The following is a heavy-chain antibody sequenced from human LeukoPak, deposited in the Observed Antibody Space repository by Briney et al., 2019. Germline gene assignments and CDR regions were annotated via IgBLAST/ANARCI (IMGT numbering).Heavy chain of an antibody. J-gene: IGHJ5*02. CDR2: INHSGSA. Sequence: PGGSLRLSCAASGFAFSRYWMSWVRQAPGKGLEWIGEINHSGSANYNPSLKSRVTISVDASKSQFSLRLSSVTAADTAVYYCARLTYSNDWYFRRGLDNWFDPWGQGTLVTVSS. D-gene: IGHD2/OR15-2a*01. CDR3: ARLTYSNDWYFRRGLDNWFDP. CDR1: GFAFSRYW. V-gene: IGHV4-34*01.